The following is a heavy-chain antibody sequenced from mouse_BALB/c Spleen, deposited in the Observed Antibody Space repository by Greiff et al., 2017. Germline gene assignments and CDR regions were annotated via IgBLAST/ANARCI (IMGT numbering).Heavy chain of an antibody. V-gene: IGHV2-9*02. CDR3: ARDEHYGNYYYYAMDY. Sequence: VQLQESGPGLVAPSQSLSITCTVSGFSLTSYGVHWVRQPPGKGLEWLGVIWAGGSTNYNSALMSRLSISKDNSKSQVFLKMNSLQTDDTAMYYCARDEHYGNYYYYAMDYWGQGTSVTVSS. CDR1: GFSLTSYG. J-gene: IGHJ4*01. D-gene: IGHD2-1*01. CDR2: IWAGGST.